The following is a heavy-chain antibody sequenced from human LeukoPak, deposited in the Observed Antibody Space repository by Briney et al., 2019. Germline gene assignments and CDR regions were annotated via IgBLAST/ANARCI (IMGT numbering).Heavy chain of an antibody. Sequence: SETLSLTCTASGGSISSYYWSWIRQPPGKGLEWVGYIYYSGSTNYNPSLKSRVTISVDTSKNQFSLKLSSVTAADTAVYYCAREYCSGRSCSFDYWGQETLVTVSS. J-gene: IGHJ4*02. CDR3: AREYCSGRSCSFDY. CDR2: IYYSGST. D-gene: IGHD2-15*01. V-gene: IGHV4-59*01. CDR1: GGSISSYY.